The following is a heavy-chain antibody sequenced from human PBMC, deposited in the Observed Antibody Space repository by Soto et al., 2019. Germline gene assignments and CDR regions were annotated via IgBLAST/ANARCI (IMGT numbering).Heavy chain of an antibody. CDR1: GFTFSGYA. CDR3: AGQYSAVGTLYICHGVAV. J-gene: IGHJ6*01. CDR2: IWYDGKNT. D-gene: IGHD6-13*01. Sequence: QVQLVESGGGVVQPGRALRLSCAASGFTFSGYAMHWVRQAPGKGLEWVAVIWYDGKNTYYADSVKGRCTIARDNSKKSLYLQMDCLRAEGMAVYYCAGQYSAVGTLYICHGVAVSGQGTTVTVSS. V-gene: IGHV3-33*01.